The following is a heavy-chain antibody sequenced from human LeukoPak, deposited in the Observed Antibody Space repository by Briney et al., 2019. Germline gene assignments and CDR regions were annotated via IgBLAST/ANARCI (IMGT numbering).Heavy chain of an antibody. CDR1: GFTVSSNY. Sequence: GGSLRLSCAASGFTVSSNYMSWVRQAPGKGLEWVSVIYSGGSTYYADSVKGRFTISRHNSKNTLYLQMNNLRAEDTAVYYCASSSSNDYGDYASYYYYYYGMDVWGQGTTVTVSS. D-gene: IGHD4-17*01. CDR3: ASSSSNDYGDYASYYYYYYGMDV. J-gene: IGHJ6*02. V-gene: IGHV3-53*04. CDR2: IYSGGST.